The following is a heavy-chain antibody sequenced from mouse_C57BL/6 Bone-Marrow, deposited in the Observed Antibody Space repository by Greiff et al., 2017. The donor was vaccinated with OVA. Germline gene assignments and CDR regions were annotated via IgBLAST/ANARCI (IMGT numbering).Heavy chain of an antibody. V-gene: IGHV1-19*01. CDR3: ARSGDYYGSVDY. Sequence: EVQLQQSGPVLVKPGASVKMSCKASGYTFTDYYMNWVKQSHGKSLEWIGVINPYNGGTSYNQKFKGKATLTVDKSSSTAYMELNSLTSEDSAVYYCARSGDYYGSVDYWGQGTTLTVSS. CDR2: INPYNGGT. D-gene: IGHD1-1*01. CDR1: GYTFTDYY. J-gene: IGHJ2*01.